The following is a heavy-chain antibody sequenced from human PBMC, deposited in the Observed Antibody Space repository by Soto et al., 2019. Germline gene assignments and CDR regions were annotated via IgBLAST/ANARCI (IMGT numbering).Heavy chain of an antibody. J-gene: IGHJ4*02. CDR2: TYYRSKWYN. D-gene: IGHD6-13*01. CDR3: AGARATWGSTWYFDY. Sequence: QVQLQQSGPGLVKPSQTLSLTCAISGDSVSSNSAAWNWIRQSPSRGLEWLGRTYYRSKWYNDYALSVKSAITINPDTSKNQFSLQLNSVTPEDTAVYYCAGARATWGSTWYFDYWAQGTLVTVSS. V-gene: IGHV6-1*01. CDR1: GDSVSSNSAA.